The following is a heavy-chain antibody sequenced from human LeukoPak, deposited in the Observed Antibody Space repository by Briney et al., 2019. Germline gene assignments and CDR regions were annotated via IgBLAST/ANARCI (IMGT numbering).Heavy chain of an antibody. CDR3: ATVRPIRFLEWLHTFDP. CDR1: GYXLTXLS. CDR2: FDPEDGET. J-gene: IGHJ5*02. V-gene: IGHV1-24*01. D-gene: IGHD3-3*01. Sequence: AASVKVSCKVSGYXLTXLSMHWVRQAPGXGXEWMGGFDPEDGETIYAQKFQGRVTMTEDTSTDTAYMELSSLRSEDTAVYYCATVRPIRFLEWLHTFDPWGQGTLVTVSS.